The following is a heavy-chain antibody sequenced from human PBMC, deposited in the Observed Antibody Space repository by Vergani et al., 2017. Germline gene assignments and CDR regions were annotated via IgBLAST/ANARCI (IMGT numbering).Heavy chain of an antibody. Sequence: QVQLVQSGAEVKKPGSSVKVSCKASGGTFSSYTISWVRQAPGQGLEWMGRIIPILGIANYAQKFQGRVTITADKSTSTAYMGLSSLRSEDTAVYYCARGVAVVVVAATAVGGGYCMDVWGQGTTVTVSS. V-gene: IGHV1-69*02. J-gene: IGHJ6*02. D-gene: IGHD2-15*01. CDR2: IIPILGIA. CDR1: GGTFSSYT. CDR3: ARGVAVVVVAATAVGGGYCMDV.